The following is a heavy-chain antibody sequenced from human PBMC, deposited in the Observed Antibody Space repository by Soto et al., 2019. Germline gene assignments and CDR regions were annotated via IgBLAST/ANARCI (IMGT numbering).Heavy chain of an antibody. CDR2: IYPGDSDT. Sequence: YPGESLKISCKGSGYSFTSYWIGWVRQMPGKGLEWMGIIYPGDSDTRYRPSFQGQVTISADKSISTAYLQWSSLKASDTAMYYCARYVATTRKRYYYYYGMDVWGQGTTVTVSS. J-gene: IGHJ6*02. D-gene: IGHD5-12*01. V-gene: IGHV5-51*01. CDR1: GYSFTSYW. CDR3: ARYVATTRKRYYYYYGMDV.